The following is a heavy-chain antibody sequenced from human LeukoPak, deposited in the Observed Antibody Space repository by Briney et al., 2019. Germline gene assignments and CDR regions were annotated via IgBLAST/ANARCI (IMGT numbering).Heavy chain of an antibody. D-gene: IGHD5-24*01. CDR1: GFIVSNKY. CDR2: ISSSSSYI. V-gene: IGHV3-21*01. J-gene: IGHJ4*02. CDR3: ALGGWLQPFDY. Sequence: GGSLRLSCAASGFIVSNKYMTWVRQAPGKGLEWVSSISSSSSYIYYADSVKGRFTISRDNAKNSLYLQMNSLRAEDTAVYYCALGGWLQPFDYWGQGTLVTVSS.